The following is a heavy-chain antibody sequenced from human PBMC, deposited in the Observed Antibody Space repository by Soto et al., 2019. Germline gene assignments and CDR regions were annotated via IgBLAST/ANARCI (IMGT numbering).Heavy chain of an antibody. Sequence: PGGSLRLSCGASGFTFDEYGMTWVRQAPGKGLEWVSGINWNGGKIGYADSVKGRFTISRDSAKKSVFLQMNSLRDEDTAVYYCAKVSSAWYAGFFDRSGQGTRVTVSS. V-gene: IGHV3-20*04. J-gene: IGHJ4*02. D-gene: IGHD2-8*01. CDR3: AKVSSAWYAGFFDR. CDR1: GFTFDEYG. CDR2: INWNGGKI.